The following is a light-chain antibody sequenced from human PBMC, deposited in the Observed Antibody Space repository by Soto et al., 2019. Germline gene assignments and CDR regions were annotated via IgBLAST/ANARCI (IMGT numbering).Light chain of an antibody. Sequence: EIVLTQSPGTLSLSPGERATLSCRASQSLSSGYLAWYQQKPGQAPRILIYAASSRATGIPDRFSGSGPGTDFTLTISRLEPEDFAVYYCHQYDTSPRTFGQGTKVDIK. CDR2: AAS. J-gene: IGKJ1*01. CDR1: QSLSSGY. CDR3: HQYDTSPRT. V-gene: IGKV3-20*01.